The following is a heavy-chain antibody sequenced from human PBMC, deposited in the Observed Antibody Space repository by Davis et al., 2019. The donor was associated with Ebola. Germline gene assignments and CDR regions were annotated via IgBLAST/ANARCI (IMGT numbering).Heavy chain of an antibody. CDR3: ARERRYCSSTSCYAPHYYYGMDV. V-gene: IGHV3-11*06. CDR1: GFTFSDYY. D-gene: IGHD2-2*01. Sequence: GESLKISCAASGFTFSDYYMSWIRQAPGKGLEWVSYISSSSSYTNYADSVKGRFTISRDNAKNSLYLQMNSLRAEDTAVYYCARERRYCSSTSCYAPHYYYGMDVWGQGTTVTVSS. J-gene: IGHJ6*02. CDR2: ISSSSSYT.